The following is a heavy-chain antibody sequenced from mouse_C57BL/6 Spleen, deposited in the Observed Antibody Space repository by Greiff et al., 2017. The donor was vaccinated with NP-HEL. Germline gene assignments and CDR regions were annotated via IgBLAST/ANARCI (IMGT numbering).Heavy chain of an antibody. CDR1: GFTFNTYA. CDR2: IRSKSSNYAT. J-gene: IGHJ4*01. V-gene: IGHV10-3*01. CDR3: VRGDYYGSSYARDAMDY. D-gene: IGHD1-1*01. Sequence: EVHLVESGGGLVQPKGSLKLSCAASGFTFNTYAMHWVRQAPGKGLEWVARIRSKSSNYATYYADSVKDRFTISKDASPSMLYLQMNNLKTEDNAMDYWVRGDYYGSSYARDAMDYWGQGTSVTVAS.